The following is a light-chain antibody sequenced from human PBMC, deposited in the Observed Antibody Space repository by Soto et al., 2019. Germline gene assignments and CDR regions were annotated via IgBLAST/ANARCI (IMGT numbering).Light chain of an antibody. CDR3: QQYHNWPPIT. V-gene: IGKV3-15*01. CDR1: QSVSSN. J-gene: IGKJ5*01. Sequence: EIVMTQSPATLSVYQGERATLSCRASQSVSSNLAWYQQKPGQAPRLLIYGASTRATGIPARFSGSGSGTEFTLTISSLQSEDFAVYFCQQYHNWPPITFGQGTLLEIK. CDR2: GAS.